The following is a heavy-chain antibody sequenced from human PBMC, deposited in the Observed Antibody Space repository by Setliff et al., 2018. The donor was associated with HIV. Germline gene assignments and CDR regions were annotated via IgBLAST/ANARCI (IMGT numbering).Heavy chain of an antibody. CDR1: GGSISNYY. J-gene: IGHJ6*03. CDR3: ARAGYGSPFYYYYYMDV. Sequence: SETLSLTCTVSGGSISNYYWSWIRQPPGKGLQWIGYIYYSGSTNYNPSLKSRVTIYVDTSKNQFALNLSSMTAADTAVYYCARAGYGSPFYYYYYMDVWGKGTTVTVSS. V-gene: IGHV4-59*01. CDR2: IYYSGST. D-gene: IGHD1-26*01.